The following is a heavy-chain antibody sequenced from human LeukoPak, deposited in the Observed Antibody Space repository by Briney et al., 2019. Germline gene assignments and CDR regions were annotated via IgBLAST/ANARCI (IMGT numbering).Heavy chain of an antibody. CDR3: ARDFSLWFDY. CDR2: INANSGGT. J-gene: IGHJ4*02. V-gene: IGHV1-2*06. Sequence: ASVKVSCKTSGYRFTGYYLHCVRQAPGQGLEWMGRINANSGGTDYAEKFQGRVTMTRDTSIGTAYMEVSRLIYDDTAVYYCARDFSLWFDYWGQGTLVTVSS. CDR1: GYRFTGYY. D-gene: IGHD3-10*01.